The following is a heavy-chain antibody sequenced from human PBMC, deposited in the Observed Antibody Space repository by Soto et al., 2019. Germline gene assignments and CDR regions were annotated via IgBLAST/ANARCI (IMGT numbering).Heavy chain of an antibody. J-gene: IGHJ6*02. CDR1: GYSFTSYW. V-gene: IGHV5-51*01. Sequence: GESLQISCKGSGYSFTSYWIGWVRQMPGKGLEWMGIIYPGDSDTRYSPSFRGQVTISADKSISTAYLQWSSLKASDTAMYYCATSAMTPVLFYAMVIGGPGTTVTGSS. CDR2: IYPGDSDT. CDR3: ATSAMTPVLFYAMVI. D-gene: IGHD4-4*01.